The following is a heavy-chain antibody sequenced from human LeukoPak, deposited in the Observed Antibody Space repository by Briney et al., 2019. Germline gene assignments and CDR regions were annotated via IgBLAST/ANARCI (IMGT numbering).Heavy chain of an antibody. Sequence: SETLSLTCAVYGGSFSGYYWSWIRQPPGKGLEWIGEINHSGSTYYNPSLKSRVTISVDTSKNQFSLKLSSVTAADTAVYYCARQPTSYDSSGYYSDLFDYWGQGTLVTVSS. CDR1: GGSFSGYY. V-gene: IGHV4-34*01. J-gene: IGHJ4*02. CDR2: INHSGST. CDR3: ARQPTSYDSSGYYSDLFDY. D-gene: IGHD3-22*01.